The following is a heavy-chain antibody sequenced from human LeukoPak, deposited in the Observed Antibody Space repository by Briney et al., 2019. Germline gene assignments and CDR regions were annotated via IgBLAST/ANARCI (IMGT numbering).Heavy chain of an antibody. CDR1: GFTLSTYS. D-gene: IGHD3/OR15-3a*01. CDR2: INSDTYSNTI. V-gene: IGHV3-48*02. J-gene: IGHJ4*02. Sequence: GGSLRLSCAASGFTLSTYSMNWVRQAPGKGLEWISYINSDTYSNTIHYADTVKGRFTISRDNAKSSLYLQMNSLRDEDTAVYYCARDQYDTWSRRGNFDSWGQGTLVIVSS. CDR3: ARDQYDTWSRRGNFDS.